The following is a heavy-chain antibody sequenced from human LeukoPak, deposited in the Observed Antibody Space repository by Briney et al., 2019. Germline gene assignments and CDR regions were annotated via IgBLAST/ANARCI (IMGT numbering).Heavy chain of an antibody. J-gene: IGHJ3*02. V-gene: IGHV4-4*07. D-gene: IGHD1-1*01. CDR2: IYTSGST. CDR1: GGSISSYY. Sequence: SETLSLTCSVSGGSISSYYWSWIRQPAGKGLEWIGRIYTSGSTNYNPSLKSRVTMSVDTSKNQFSLRLNSVTAADTAVYYCARLSTGPYGLGAFDIWGQGTMVTVSS. CDR3: ARLSTGPYGLGAFDI.